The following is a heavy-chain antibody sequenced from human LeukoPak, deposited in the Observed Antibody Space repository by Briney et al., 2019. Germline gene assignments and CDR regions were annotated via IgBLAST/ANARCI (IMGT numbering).Heavy chain of an antibody. CDR3: ARAGFGELQFDY. V-gene: IGHV4-59*01. J-gene: IGHJ4*02. CDR1: GGSISSYY. Sequence: SETLSLTCTVSGGSISSYYWSWIRQPPGKGLEWIGYIYCSGSTNYNPSLKSRVTISVDTSKNQFSLKLSSVTAADTAVYYCARAGFGELQFDYWGQGTLVTVSS. D-gene: IGHD3-10*01. CDR2: IYCSGST.